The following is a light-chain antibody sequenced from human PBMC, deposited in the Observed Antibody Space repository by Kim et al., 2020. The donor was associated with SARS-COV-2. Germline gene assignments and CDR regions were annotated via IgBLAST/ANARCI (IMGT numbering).Light chain of an antibody. Sequence: ALEQTVRITCQGDSLRSYYASWYQQKPGQATVLVIYGKNNRPSGIPDRFPGSSSGNTASLTITGAQAEDEADYYCNSRDSSGNHVVFGGGTQLTVL. CDR2: GKN. V-gene: IGLV3-19*01. J-gene: IGLJ2*01. CDR3: NSRDSSGNHVV. CDR1: SLRSYY.